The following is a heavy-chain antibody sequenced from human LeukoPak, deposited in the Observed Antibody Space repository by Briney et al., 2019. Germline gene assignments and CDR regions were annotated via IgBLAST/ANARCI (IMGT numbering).Heavy chain of an antibody. J-gene: IGHJ2*01. CDR1: AFTFSSYA. CDR3: ARDYGMSSIGVVINWFFDL. D-gene: IGHD3-22*01. V-gene: IGHV3-30*04. Sequence: GGSLRLSCAASAFTFSSYAIHWVRQTPGKGLEWVAVISFDGSVKYYADSVKGRFSISRDNSKHTVSLQMSSLRAEDTAVYYCARDYGMSSIGVVINWFFDLWGPGTLVAVSS. CDR2: ISFDGSVK.